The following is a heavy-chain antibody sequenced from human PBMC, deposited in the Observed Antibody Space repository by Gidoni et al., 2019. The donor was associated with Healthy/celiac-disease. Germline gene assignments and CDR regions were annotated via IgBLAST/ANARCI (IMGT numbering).Heavy chain of an antibody. Sequence: QVQLVQSGAEVKKPGAAVKDSCKASGDTFTSYARHWGCQASGQRLEWMGWNNAGNGNTKYSQKFQGRVTITRDTSASTAYMELSSLRSEDTAVYYCARARAYYYYGMDVWGQGTTVTVSS. CDR2: NNAGNGNT. CDR3: ARARAYYYYGMDV. V-gene: IGHV1-3*01. CDR1: GDTFTSYA. J-gene: IGHJ6*02.